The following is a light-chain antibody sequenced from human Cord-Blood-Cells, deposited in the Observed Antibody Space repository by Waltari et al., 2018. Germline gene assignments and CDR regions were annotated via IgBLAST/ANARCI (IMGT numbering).Light chain of an antibody. V-gene: IGLV2-23*02. J-gene: IGLJ1*01. CDR3: CSYAGSSTFYV. Sequence: QSALTQPASVSGSPGQSITISCTGTSSDVGSYNLVSWYPQHPGKAPKLMIYEVSKRPSGFANRFSGSKSGNTASLTISGLQAEDEADYYCCSYAGSSTFYVFGTGTKVTVL. CDR1: SSDVGSYNL. CDR2: EVS.